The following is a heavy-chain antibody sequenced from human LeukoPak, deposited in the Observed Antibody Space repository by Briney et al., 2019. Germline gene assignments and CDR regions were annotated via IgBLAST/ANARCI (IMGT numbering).Heavy chain of an antibody. CDR3: ARGGEGDTTVLRGGYFDY. D-gene: IGHD4-17*01. Sequence: GGSLSLSCAAAGFTFSDYFMTWIRQAPGKGPECISFITSSGTTTYYADSLKGRFTISRDNAKNSLYLQMDSLRAEDTAVYYCARGGEGDTTVLRGGYFDYWGQGTLVTVSS. J-gene: IGHJ4*02. CDR1: GFTFSDYF. V-gene: IGHV3-11*04. CDR2: ITSSGTTT.